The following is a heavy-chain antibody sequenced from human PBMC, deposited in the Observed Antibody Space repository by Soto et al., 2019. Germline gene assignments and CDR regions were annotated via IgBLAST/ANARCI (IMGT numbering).Heavy chain of an antibody. CDR2: IWDDGSNK. J-gene: IGHJ4*02. CDR3: AIDLSSFDY. V-gene: IGHV3-33*08. CDR1: GFTFSSYG. Sequence: GGSLRLSCAASGFTFSSYGMHWVRQAPGKGLEWVTVIWDDGSNKYYADSVKGRFTISRDNSKNTLYLQMNSLRAEDTAVYYCAIDLSSFDYWGQGTLVTVSS. D-gene: IGHD6-13*01.